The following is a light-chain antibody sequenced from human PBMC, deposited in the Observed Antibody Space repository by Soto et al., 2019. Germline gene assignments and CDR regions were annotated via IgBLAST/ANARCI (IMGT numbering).Light chain of an antibody. V-gene: IGKV1-39*01. CDR3: QQSYNTSYT. CDR1: QSISKY. Sequence: DIQMSQSPSSLSASVGDRVTVTCRTSQSISKYLNWYQQKPGKTPKPLIYAASSLQSGVPSRFSGSGSGTDFTLTISSLQPEDFATYFCQQSYNTSYTFGQGTKLEIK. CDR2: AAS. J-gene: IGKJ2*01.